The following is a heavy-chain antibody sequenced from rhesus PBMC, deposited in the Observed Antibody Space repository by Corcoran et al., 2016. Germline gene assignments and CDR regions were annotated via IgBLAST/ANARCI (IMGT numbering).Heavy chain of an antibody. CDR2: IYGSSGST. CDR1: GYSISRNY. CDR3: ARESNYFDY. Sequence: QVQLQESGPGLVKPSETLSLPCAVAGYSISRNYRPWVPQPPGKGLEWIGYIYGSSGSTYYNPSLKSRVTISTDTSKNQFSLKLSSVTAADTAVYYCARESNYFDYWGQGVLDTVSS. V-gene: IGHV4-165*01. J-gene: IGHJ4*01.